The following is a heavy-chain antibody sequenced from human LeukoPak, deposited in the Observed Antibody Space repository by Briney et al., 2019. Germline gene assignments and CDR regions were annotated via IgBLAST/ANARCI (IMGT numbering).Heavy chain of an antibody. Sequence: GGSLRLSCAASGFTFSSYAMTWVRQAPGMGLEWVSTISGGGGSTYYADSVKGRFTISRDNAKNTVYLQMDSLRVEDTAIYYCAKDNDAYGDSYFDSWGQGTLVTVSS. D-gene: IGHD4-17*01. V-gene: IGHV3-23*01. CDR2: ISGGGGST. CDR1: GFTFSSYA. J-gene: IGHJ4*02. CDR3: AKDNDAYGDSYFDS.